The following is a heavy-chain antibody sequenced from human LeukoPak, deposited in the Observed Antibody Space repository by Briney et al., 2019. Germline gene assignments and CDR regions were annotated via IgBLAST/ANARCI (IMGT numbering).Heavy chain of an antibody. Sequence: ASVKVSCKASGYTFTGYYMHLVRQAPGQGLEWMGRINPNSGGTNYAQKFQGRVTMTRDTSISTAYMELSRLRSDDTAVYYCAKGITTIVVEHNAGDYWGQGTLVTVSS. CDR3: AKGITTIVVEHNAGDY. CDR2: INPNSGGT. D-gene: IGHD3-22*01. V-gene: IGHV1-2*06. CDR1: GYTFTGYY. J-gene: IGHJ4*02.